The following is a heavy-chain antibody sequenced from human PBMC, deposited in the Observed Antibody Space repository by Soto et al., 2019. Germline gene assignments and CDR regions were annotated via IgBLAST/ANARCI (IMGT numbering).Heavy chain of an antibody. D-gene: IGHD4-17*01. CDR3: ARAPSVTTVYDS. Sequence: EVQLVESGGGLVQPGGSLRLSCEASGITVISNYISWVRQAPGEGLEWVSIIYSGGTTLYADSVKGRFTISRDIYKNTVALQMNNLRADDTAVYYCARAPSVTTVYDSWGQGTLVTVSP. CDR1: GITVISNY. V-gene: IGHV3-66*01. CDR2: IYSGGTT. J-gene: IGHJ4*02.